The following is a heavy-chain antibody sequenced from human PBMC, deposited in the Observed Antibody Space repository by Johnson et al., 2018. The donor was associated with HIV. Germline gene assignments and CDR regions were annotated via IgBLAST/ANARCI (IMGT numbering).Heavy chain of an antibody. CDR1: GFTFSSYG. D-gene: IGHD2-8*01. Sequence: QVQLVESGGGVVQPGGSLRLSCAASGFTFSSYGMHWVRQAPGKGLEWVAVISYDGSNKYYADSVKGRFTIPRDNSKNTLHLQMNSLKPEDTAVYYCARNSGNGLVLRGDAFDMWGQGTMVTVSS. V-gene: IGHV3-30*03. CDR3: ARNSGNGLVLRGDAFDM. CDR2: ISYDGSNK. J-gene: IGHJ3*02.